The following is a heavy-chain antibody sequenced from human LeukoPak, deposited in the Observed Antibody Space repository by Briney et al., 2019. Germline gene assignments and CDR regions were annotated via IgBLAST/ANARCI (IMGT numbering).Heavy chain of an antibody. CDR3: AKDTILDLMYSGYDLLFGEARLNYFDY. CDR2: ISGSGGST. CDR1: GFTFSSYA. J-gene: IGHJ4*02. D-gene: IGHD5-12*01. V-gene: IGHV3-23*01. Sequence: YPGGSLRLSCAASGFTFSSYAMSWVRQAPGKGLEWVSAISGSGGSTYYADSVKGRFTISRDNSKNTLYLQMNSLRAEDTAVYYCAKDTILDLMYSGYDLLFGEARLNYFDYWGQGTLVTVSS.